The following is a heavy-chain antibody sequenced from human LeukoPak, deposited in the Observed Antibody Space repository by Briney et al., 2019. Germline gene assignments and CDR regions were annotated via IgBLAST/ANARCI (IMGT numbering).Heavy chain of an antibody. D-gene: IGHD2-2*01. J-gene: IGHJ4*02. V-gene: IGHV3-30*18. CDR3: AKDHASYQIDY. Sequence: PGRSLRLSCAASGFTFSSYGMHWVRQAPGKGLEWVAVISYDGSNKYYADSVKGRFTISRDNSKNTLYLQMNSLRAEDTAVYYCAKDHASYQIDYWGQGTLVTVSS. CDR2: ISYDGSNK. CDR1: GFTFSSYG.